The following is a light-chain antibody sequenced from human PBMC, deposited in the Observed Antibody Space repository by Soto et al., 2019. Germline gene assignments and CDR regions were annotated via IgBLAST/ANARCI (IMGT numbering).Light chain of an antibody. CDR3: QQRSDWPRT. Sequence: EIVLTQSPATLSLSPGERATLSCRASQSISSYLAWYQQKPGQAPRLPFYEASIRAAGIPARFSGSGSGTDFTLIISSLEPEDLAVYYCQQRSDWPRTFGRGTKLEIK. V-gene: IGKV3-11*01. J-gene: IGKJ2*01. CDR1: QSISSY. CDR2: EAS.